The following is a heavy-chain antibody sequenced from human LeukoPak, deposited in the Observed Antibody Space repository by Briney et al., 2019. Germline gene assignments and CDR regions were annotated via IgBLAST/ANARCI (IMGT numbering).Heavy chain of an antibody. J-gene: IGHJ5*02. Sequence: GGSLRLSCAASGFTFSTFWMHWVRQVPGKGLVWVSRINSDESRTNYADSVKGRFTISRDNAKNTLYLHMNSLRAEDTAVYYCTANYNHWGQGTLVTVSS. CDR2: INSDESRT. CDR1: GFTFSTFW. CDR3: TANYNH. D-gene: IGHD3-10*01. V-gene: IGHV3-74*01.